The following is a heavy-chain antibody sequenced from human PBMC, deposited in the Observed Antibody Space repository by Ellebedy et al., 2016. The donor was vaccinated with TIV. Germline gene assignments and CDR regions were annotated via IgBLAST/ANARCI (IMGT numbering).Heavy chain of an antibody. CDR3: TKDRNRIAAPGAFDS. J-gene: IGHJ4*02. CDR2: ISGSSDDT. Sequence: PGGSLRLSCEAAGSNFRTYAMTWVRQAPGKGLEWVASISGSSDDTNYVVSVKGRFTISRDNSNNTVSLQLNALRVEDTAVYYCTKDRNRIAAPGAFDSWGQGALVAVSS. D-gene: IGHD6-13*01. V-gene: IGHV3-23*01. CDR1: GSNFRTYA.